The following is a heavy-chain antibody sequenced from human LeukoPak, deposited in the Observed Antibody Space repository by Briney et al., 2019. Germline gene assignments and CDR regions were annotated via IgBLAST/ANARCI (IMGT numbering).Heavy chain of an antibody. V-gene: IGHV4-59*01. J-gene: IGHJ3*02. D-gene: IGHD3-10*01. CDR3: ARSGAHDAFDI. CDR2: IYYSGST. Sequence: PSETLSLTCTVSGGSISSYYWSWIRQPPGKGLEWIGYIYYSGSTNYNPSLKSRVTISVDTSKKQFSLKLGSVTAADTAVYYCARSGAHDAFDIWGQGPMVTVSS. CDR1: GGSISSYY.